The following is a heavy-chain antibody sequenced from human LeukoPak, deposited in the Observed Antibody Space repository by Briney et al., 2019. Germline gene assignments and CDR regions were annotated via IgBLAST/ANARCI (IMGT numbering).Heavy chain of an antibody. J-gene: IGHJ4*02. D-gene: IGHD4-17*01. Sequence: SETLSLTCAVYGGSFSGYYWCWIRQPPGKGLEWIGEINHSGSTNYNPSLKSRVTISVDTSKNQFSLKLSSVTAADTAVYYCARGHYGDYAELDYWGQGTLVTVSS. CDR2: INHSGST. V-gene: IGHV4-34*01. CDR3: ARGHYGDYAELDY. CDR1: GGSFSGYY.